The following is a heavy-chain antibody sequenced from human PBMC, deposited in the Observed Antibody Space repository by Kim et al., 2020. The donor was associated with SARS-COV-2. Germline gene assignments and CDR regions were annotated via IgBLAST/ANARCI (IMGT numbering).Heavy chain of an antibody. J-gene: IGHJ5*02. CDR2: GGST. V-gene: IGHV1-46*01. Sequence: GGSTSHEQKFQGRVTMTRDTSTSTVYMELSSLRSEDTAVYYCARHNWFDPWGQGTLVTVSS. CDR3: ARHNWFDP.